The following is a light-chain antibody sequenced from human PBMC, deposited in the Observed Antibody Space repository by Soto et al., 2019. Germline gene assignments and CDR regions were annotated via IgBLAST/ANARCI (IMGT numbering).Light chain of an antibody. V-gene: IGKV3-20*01. CDR2: GAS. CDR3: QQYGSSPTWT. Sequence: EIVLTQSPGTLSLSPGERATLSCRASQSVSSSYLVWYQQKPGQAPRLLIYGASSRATGIPDRFSGSGSGTDFTLTISRLEPEDFAVYYCQQYGSSPTWTFGQGTKVEI. CDR1: QSVSSSY. J-gene: IGKJ1*01.